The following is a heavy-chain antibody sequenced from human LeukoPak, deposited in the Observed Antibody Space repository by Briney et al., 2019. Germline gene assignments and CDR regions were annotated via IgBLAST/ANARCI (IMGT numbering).Heavy chain of an antibody. V-gene: IGHV4-39*07. CDR2: IYYSGST. J-gene: IGHJ3*02. D-gene: IGHD3-10*01. CDR1: GGSISSSSYY. CDR3: ARARGYYGSGSYYMEHDAFDI. Sequence: PSETLSLTCTVSGGSISSSSYYWGWIRQPPGKGLEWIGSIYYSGSTYYNPSLKSRVTISVDTSKNQFSLKLSSATAADTAVYYCARARGYYGSGSYYMEHDAFDIWGQGTMVTVSS.